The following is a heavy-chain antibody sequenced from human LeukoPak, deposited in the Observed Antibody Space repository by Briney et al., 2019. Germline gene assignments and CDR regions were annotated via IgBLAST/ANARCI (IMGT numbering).Heavy chain of an antibody. J-gene: IGHJ4*02. CDR1: GFTFSSYA. Sequence: GRSLRLSCAASGFTFSSYAMHWVRQAPGKGLEWVAVISYDGSNKYYADSVKGRFTISRDNSKNTLYLQMNSLRAEDTAVYYCARDRSIVGATFCYWGQGTLVTVSS. V-gene: IGHV3-30-3*01. CDR2: ISYDGSNK. D-gene: IGHD1-26*01. CDR3: ARDRSIVGATFCY.